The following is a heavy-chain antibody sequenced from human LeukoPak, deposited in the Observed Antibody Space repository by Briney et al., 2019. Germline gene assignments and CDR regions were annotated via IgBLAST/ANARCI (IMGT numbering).Heavy chain of an antibody. CDR3: AELGITMIGGV. CDR2: ISSSSSTI. Sequence: GGSLRISCAASGFTLTIYSMNWVRQAPGKGLEWVSFISSSSSTIYYADSVKGRFTISRDNAKNSLYLQMNSLRAEDTAVYYCAELGITMIGGVWGKGTTVTISS. J-gene: IGHJ6*04. D-gene: IGHD3-10*02. V-gene: IGHV3-48*01. CDR1: GFTLTIYS.